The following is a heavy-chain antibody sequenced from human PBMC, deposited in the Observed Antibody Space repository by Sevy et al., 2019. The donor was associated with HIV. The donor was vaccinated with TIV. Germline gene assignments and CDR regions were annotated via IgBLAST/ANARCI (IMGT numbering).Heavy chain of an antibody. D-gene: IGHD1-26*01. V-gene: IGHV1-18*01. Sequence: ASVKVSCKASGYTFTTYGVTWVRQAPGQGLEWMGWISAYNGNKETAQMFRGRATMTTDTSTSTAYMELRSLRSDDTAVYYCARIYPLWRGSYQNDYWGQGTLVTVSS. CDR3: ARIYPLWRGSYQNDY. CDR1: GYTFTTYG. CDR2: ISAYNGNK. J-gene: IGHJ4*02.